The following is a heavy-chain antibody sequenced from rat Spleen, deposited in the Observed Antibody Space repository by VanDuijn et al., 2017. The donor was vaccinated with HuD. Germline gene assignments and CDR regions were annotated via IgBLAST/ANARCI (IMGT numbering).Heavy chain of an antibody. CDR2: IVHDGSNT. J-gene: IGHJ2*01. Sequence: EVQLVESDGGLVQPGRSLKLSCAASGFTFSDYNMAWVRQAPTKGLEWVASIVHDGSNTYYRDSVRGRFTISRDNAESTLHLQLDSLRSEDTAIYYCTTVDYSSHPGGYWGQGVMVTVSS. D-gene: IGHD1-2*01. CDR3: TTVDYSSHPGGY. V-gene: IGHV5S10*01. CDR1: GFTFSDYN.